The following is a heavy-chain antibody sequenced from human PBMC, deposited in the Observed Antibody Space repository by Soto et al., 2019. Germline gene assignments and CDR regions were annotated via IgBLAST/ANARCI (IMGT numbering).Heavy chain of an antibody. CDR2: IKEDGSMS. CDR3: ARDSADRPAHDYYYGMDV. J-gene: IGHJ6*02. Sequence: GGSLRLSCVASGFTFSGYWMSWVRQAPGKGLEWVASIKEDGSMSYSADSVKGRFTISRDNSKNTLYLQMNSLRAEDTAVYYCARDSADRPAHDYYYGMDVWGQGTTVTVSS. CDR1: GFTFSGYW. V-gene: IGHV3-7*01.